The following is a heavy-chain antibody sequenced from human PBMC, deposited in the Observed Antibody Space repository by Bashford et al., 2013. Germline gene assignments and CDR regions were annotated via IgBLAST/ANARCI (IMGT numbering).Heavy chain of an antibody. CDR1: GASIMSNSHY. D-gene: IGHD2-2*01. Sequence: SETLSLTCTVSGASIMSNSHYWAGSASAQGRGWSGLGVCTIGGSAYYNRSLKSRVTISVDTSKSQFSLQLSSVTAADTAVYYCAREGYCSSTSCYLDYLGGQGTPGHRL. CDR2: CTIGGSA. CDR3: AREGYCSSTSCYLDYL. V-gene: IGHV4-39*07. J-gene: IGHJ4*02.